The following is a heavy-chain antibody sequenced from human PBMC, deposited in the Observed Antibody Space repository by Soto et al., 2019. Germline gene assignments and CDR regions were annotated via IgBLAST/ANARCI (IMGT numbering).Heavy chain of an antibody. CDR1: GFTFSSYW. V-gene: IGHV3-7*03. D-gene: IGHD5-18*01. J-gene: IGHJ4*02. CDR3: ARDLGYSYGTGFDY. CDR2: IKQDGSEK. Sequence: LRLSCAASGFTFSSYWMSWVRQAPGKGLEWVANIKQDGSEKYYVDSVKGRFTISRDNAKNSLYLQMNSLRAEDTAVYYCARDLGYSYGTGFDYWGQGTLVTVSS.